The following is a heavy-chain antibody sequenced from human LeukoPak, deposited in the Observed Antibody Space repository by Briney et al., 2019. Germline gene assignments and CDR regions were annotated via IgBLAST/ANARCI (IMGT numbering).Heavy chain of an antibody. J-gene: IGHJ4*02. CDR3: ARVKGQIAAAGRGDY. CDR2: ISAYNGNT. Sequence: GASVKVSCQASGYTFTSYGISWVRQAPGQGLEWMGWISAYNGNTNYAQKLQGRVTMTTDTSTSTAYMELRSLRSDDTAVYYCARVKGQIAAAGRGDYWGQGTLVTVSS. CDR1: GYTFTSYG. V-gene: IGHV1-18*01. D-gene: IGHD6-13*01.